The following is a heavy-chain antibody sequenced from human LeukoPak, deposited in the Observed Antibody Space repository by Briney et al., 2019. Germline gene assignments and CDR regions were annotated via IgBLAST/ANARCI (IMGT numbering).Heavy chain of an antibody. CDR1: GFTFSSYA. D-gene: IGHD5-12*01. Sequence: PGGSLRLSCAASGFTFSSYAMHWVRQAPGKGLEWVAVISYDGSNKYYADSVKGRFTISRDNSKNTLYLQMNSLRAEDTAVYYCARSTPGYPGGYYYYMDVWGKGTPVTVSS. J-gene: IGHJ6*03. CDR2: ISYDGSNK. CDR3: ARSTPGYPGGYYYYMDV. V-gene: IGHV3-30*01.